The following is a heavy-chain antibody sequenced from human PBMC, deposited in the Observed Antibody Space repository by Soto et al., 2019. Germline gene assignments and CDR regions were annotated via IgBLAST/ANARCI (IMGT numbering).Heavy chain of an antibody. J-gene: IGHJ3*02. V-gene: IGHV6-1*01. D-gene: IGHD5-18*01. CDR1: GDSVSSNSAA. CDR2: TYYRSKWYS. CDR3: ARGPETTMGTFDI. Sequence: QVQLQQSGPGLVKPSQTLSLTCAISGDSVSSNSAAWNWIRQSPSRGLEWLGRTYYRSKWYSSYAVSVKSRITINPDTSKNQSSLQLNSVTPEDTAVYFCARGPETTMGTFDIWGQGTVVTVSS.